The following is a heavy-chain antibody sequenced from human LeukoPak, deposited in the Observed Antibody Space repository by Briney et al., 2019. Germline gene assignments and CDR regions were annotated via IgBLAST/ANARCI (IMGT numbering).Heavy chain of an antibody. CDR1: GFTVSSNY. CDR2: IYSGGST. D-gene: IGHD6-13*01. Sequence: PGGSLRLSCAASGFTVSSNYMSWVRQAPGKGLEWVSVIYSGGSTYYADSVKGRFTISRDNSKNTLYLQMNSLRAEDTAVYYCARGKPIAAAGKGWFDPWGQGTLVTVSS. V-gene: IGHV3-53*01. J-gene: IGHJ5*02. CDR3: ARGKPIAAAGKGWFDP.